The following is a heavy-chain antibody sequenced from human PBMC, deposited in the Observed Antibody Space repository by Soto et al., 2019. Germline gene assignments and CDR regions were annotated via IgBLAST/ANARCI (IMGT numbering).Heavy chain of an antibody. D-gene: IGHD3-10*01. Sequence: QVQLQESGPGLVKPSGTLSLTCAVSGDSITNNNWWTWLRQSPGKGLEWIGEMHHGGNPDYNPSLRSRVTISVDKSKNQFSLHLSSVTAADSAVYYCARTSGGTYSFDPWGQGTLVTVPS. V-gene: IGHV4-4*02. CDR2: MHHGGNP. CDR3: ARTSGGTYSFDP. J-gene: IGHJ5*02. CDR1: GDSITNNNW.